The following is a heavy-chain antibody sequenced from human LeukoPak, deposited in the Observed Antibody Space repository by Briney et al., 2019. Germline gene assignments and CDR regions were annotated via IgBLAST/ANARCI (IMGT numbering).Heavy chain of an antibody. J-gene: IGHJ4*02. D-gene: IGHD3-3*01. V-gene: IGHV3-21*01. CDR3: ARVGIRFLEQYYFDY. CDR1: GFTFDDYT. CDR2: ISTSSSYI. Sequence: GGSLRLSCAASGFTFDDYTMHWVRQAPGKGLEWLSYISTSSSYIYYADSVKGRFTVSRDNAMNSLFLQMNSLIAEDTAVYYCARVGIRFLEQYYFDYWGQGTLVTVSS.